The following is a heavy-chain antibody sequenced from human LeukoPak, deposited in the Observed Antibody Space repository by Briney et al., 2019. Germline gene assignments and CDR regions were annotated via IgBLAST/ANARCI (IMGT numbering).Heavy chain of an antibody. D-gene: IGHD5-18*01. Sequence: GGSLRLSCAASGFTFSSYSMNWVRQAPGKGLEWVSSISSSSSYIYYADSVKGRFTISRDNAKNSLYLQMKSLRAEDTAVYYCARGPAAMVNFDYWGQGTLVTVSS. CDR2: ISSSSSYI. CDR1: GFTFSSYS. J-gene: IGHJ4*02. V-gene: IGHV3-21*01. CDR3: ARGPAAMVNFDY.